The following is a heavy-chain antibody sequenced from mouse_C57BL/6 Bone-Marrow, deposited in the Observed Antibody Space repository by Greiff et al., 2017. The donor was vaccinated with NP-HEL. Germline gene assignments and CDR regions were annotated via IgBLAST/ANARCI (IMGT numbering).Heavy chain of an antibody. Sequence: DVKLVESGGGLVKPGGSLKLSCAASGFTFSSYAMSWVRQTPEKRLEWVATISDGGSYTYYPDNVKGRFTISRDNTKNNLYLQMSHLKSEDTAMYYCARDGGLWYQAWFAYWGQGTLVTVSA. V-gene: IGHV5-4*01. CDR2: ISDGGSYT. CDR3: ARDGGLWYQAWFAY. CDR1: GFTFSSYA. D-gene: IGHD2-1*01. J-gene: IGHJ3*01.